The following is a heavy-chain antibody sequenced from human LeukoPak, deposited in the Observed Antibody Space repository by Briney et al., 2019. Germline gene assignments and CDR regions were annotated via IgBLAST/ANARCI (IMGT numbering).Heavy chain of an antibody. CDR3: ARENYCTNGVCWAFDP. Sequence: SETLSLTCTVSGGSISSSDDYWSWIRQPPGRGLEWLGNIYYTGSTSYNPSLKSRVTFSVDTFNNQFSLHLSSVTAADTAVYCCARENYCTNGVCWAFDPWGQGTLVTVSS. J-gene: IGHJ5*02. D-gene: IGHD2-8*01. CDR2: IYYTGST. CDR1: GGSISSSDDY. V-gene: IGHV4-39*07.